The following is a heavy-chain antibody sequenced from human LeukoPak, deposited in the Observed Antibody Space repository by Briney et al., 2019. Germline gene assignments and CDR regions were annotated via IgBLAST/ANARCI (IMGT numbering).Heavy chain of an antibody. CDR2: IYYSGST. J-gene: IGHJ4*02. V-gene: IGHV4-39*01. CDR3: ARRVPYGDLYFDY. CDR1: GGSISSRSYY. D-gene: IGHD4-17*01. Sequence: SETLSLTCTVSGGSISSRSYYWGWIRQPPGKGLEWIGSIYYSGSTYYNPSLKSRVTISVDTSKNQFSLKLSSVTAADAAVYYCARRVPYGDLYFDYWGQGTLVTVSS.